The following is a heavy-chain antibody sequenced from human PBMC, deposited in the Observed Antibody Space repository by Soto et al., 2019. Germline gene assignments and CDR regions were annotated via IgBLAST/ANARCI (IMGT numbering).Heavy chain of an antibody. J-gene: IGHJ4*02. D-gene: IGHD6-6*01. V-gene: IGHV3-49*03. CDR3: TRDLGYSSSSDLDY. Sequence: GGSLRLSCTASGFTFGDYAMSWFRQAPGKGLEWVGFIRSKAYGGTTEYAASVKGRFTISRDDSKSIAYLQMNSLKTEDTAVYYCTRDLGYSSSSDLDYWGQGTLVTVSS. CDR2: IRSKAYGGTT. CDR1: GFTFGDYA.